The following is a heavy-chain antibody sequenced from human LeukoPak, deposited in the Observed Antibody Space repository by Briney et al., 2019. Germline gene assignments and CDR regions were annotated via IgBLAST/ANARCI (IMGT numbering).Heavy chain of an antibody. J-gene: IGHJ5*01. D-gene: IGHD5-24*01. Sequence: QAGGSLRLSCAASGFTFSNYWMHWVRHAPGKGLVWVSRINSDGINTSYADSVKGRFTISRDNAKNTLNLQMNSLRAEDTAVYYCAKGDKMAIWRRTYNLFESWGQGTLVTVSS. CDR3: AKGDKMAIWRRTYNLFES. V-gene: IGHV3-74*01. CDR1: GFTFSNYW. CDR2: INSDGINT.